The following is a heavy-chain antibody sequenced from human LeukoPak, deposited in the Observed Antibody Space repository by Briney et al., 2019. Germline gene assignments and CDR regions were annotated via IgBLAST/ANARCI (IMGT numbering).Heavy chain of an antibody. D-gene: IGHD3-10*01. CDR1: GYTFTGDY. Sequence: GASVTVSCKASGYTFTGDYMHWVRQATGQGPERMGWINPNSGGTNYAQKFQGRVTMTRDTSISTAYMELSRLRSDDTAVYYCARDRDGSGEGMDVWGKGTTVTVSS. CDR2: INPNSGGT. CDR3: ARDRDGSGEGMDV. J-gene: IGHJ6*03. V-gene: IGHV1-2*02.